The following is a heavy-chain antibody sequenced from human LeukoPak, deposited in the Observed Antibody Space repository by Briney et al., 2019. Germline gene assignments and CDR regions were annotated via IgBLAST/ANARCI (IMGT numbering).Heavy chain of an antibody. V-gene: IGHV1-69*05. J-gene: IGHJ4*02. CDR3: ARGTVTTFLEHYFDY. Sequence: SVKVSCKASGGTFSSYAISWVRQAPGQGLEWMGRIIPIFGTANYAQKFQGRVTITTDESTSTAYMGLSSLRSEDTAVYYCARGTVTTFLEHYFDYWGQGTLVTVSS. CDR1: GGTFSSYA. D-gene: IGHD4-11*01. CDR2: IIPIFGTA.